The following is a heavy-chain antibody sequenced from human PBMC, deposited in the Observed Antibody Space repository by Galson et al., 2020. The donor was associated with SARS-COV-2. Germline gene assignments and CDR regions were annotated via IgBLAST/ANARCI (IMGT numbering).Heavy chain of an antibody. Sequence: GGSLRLSCAASGFTFSSYWMSWVRQAPGKGLEWVANIKQEGSEKYYVDSVKGRFTISRDNAKNSLYLQMNSLRAEDTAVYYCARDPGADYYYGMDVWGQGTTVTVSS. CDR3: ARDPGADYYYGMDV. J-gene: IGHJ6*02. V-gene: IGHV3-7*01. CDR2: IKQEGSEK. CDR1: GFTFSSYW.